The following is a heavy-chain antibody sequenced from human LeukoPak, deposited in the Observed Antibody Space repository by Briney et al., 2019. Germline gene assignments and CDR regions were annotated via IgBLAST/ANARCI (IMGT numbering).Heavy chain of an antibody. CDR3: ARVLLWFGELHLAFDI. Sequence: GGSLRLSCAASGFTFSDYYMSWIRQAPGKGLEWVSYISSSGSTIYYADSVKGRFTISRDNAKSSLYLQMNSLRAEDTAVYYCARVLLWFGELHLAFDIWGQGTMVTVSS. D-gene: IGHD3-10*01. J-gene: IGHJ3*02. V-gene: IGHV3-11*01. CDR1: GFTFSDYY. CDR2: ISSSGSTI.